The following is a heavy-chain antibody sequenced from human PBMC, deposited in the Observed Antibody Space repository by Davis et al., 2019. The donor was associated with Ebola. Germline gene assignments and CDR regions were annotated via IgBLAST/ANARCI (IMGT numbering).Heavy chain of an antibody. CDR3: AKASVRWYYFDY. Sequence: GESLKISCTTPGFSLPGIWMHWVRQAPGEGLLWVSRINTDGRTTNHPDLVKGRFTITRDNAKNTLYLQMNSLRAEDTAVYDCAKASVRWYYFDYWGQGTLVTVSS. CDR1: GFSLPGIW. D-gene: IGHD5-24*01. J-gene: IGHJ4*02. V-gene: IGHV3-74*01. CDR2: INTDGRTT.